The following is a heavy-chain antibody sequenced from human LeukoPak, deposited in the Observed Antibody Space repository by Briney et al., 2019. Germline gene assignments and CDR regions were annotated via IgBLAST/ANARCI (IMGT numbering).Heavy chain of an antibody. CDR2: IIPIFGTA. J-gene: IGHJ4*02. V-gene: IGHV1-69*13. Sequence: GASVKVSCKASGGTFSSYAISWVRQAPGQGLEWMGGIIPIFGTANYAQKFQGRVTITADESTSTAYMGLSSLRSEDTAVYYCARGYYGSGSYNGYWGQGTLVTVSS. D-gene: IGHD3-10*01. CDR1: GGTFSSYA. CDR3: ARGYYGSGSYNGY.